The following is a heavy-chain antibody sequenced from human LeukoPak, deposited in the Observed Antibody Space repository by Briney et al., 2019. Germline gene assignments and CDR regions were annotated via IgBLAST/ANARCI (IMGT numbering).Heavy chain of an antibody. V-gene: IGHV1-69*05. CDR2: IIPIFGTA. CDR1: GGTFSSYA. Sequence: ASVKVSCKDSGGTFSSYAISWVRQAPGQGLEWMGRIIPIFGTANYAQKFQGRVTITTDESTSTAYMEVSSLRIEDTAVYYCASVTVTTWAPDGHMDVWGKGTTVTVSS. J-gene: IGHJ6*03. CDR3: ASVTVTTWAPDGHMDV. D-gene: IGHD4-11*01.